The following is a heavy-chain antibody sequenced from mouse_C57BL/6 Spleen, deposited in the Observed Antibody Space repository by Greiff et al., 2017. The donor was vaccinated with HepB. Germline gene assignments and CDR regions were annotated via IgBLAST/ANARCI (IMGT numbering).Heavy chain of an antibody. Sequence: DVKLQESGPGMVKPSQSLSLTCTVTGYSITSGYDWHWIRHFPGNKLEWMGYISYSGSTNYNPSLKSRISITHDTSKNHFFLKLNSVTTEDTATYYCARGNYGSAMDYWGQGTSGTVSS. CDR2: ISYSGST. J-gene: IGHJ4*01. CDR3: ARGNYGSAMDY. CDR1: GYSITSGYD. V-gene: IGHV3-1*01. D-gene: IGHD1-1*01.